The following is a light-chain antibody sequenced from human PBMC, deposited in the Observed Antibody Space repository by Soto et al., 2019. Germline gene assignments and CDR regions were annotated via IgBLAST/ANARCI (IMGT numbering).Light chain of an antibody. CDR1: QIFSSN. V-gene: IGKV3-15*01. CDR3: QQYNNWPRT. CDR2: GTS. Sequence: EIVMTQSPANLSVSPGERATLSCRASQIFSSNLAWYQQKPGQAPRLLIYGTSTRATGIPARFSGSGSGTEFTLTISSLQSEDFAFYYCQQYNNWPRTFGQGTKVDIK. J-gene: IGKJ1*01.